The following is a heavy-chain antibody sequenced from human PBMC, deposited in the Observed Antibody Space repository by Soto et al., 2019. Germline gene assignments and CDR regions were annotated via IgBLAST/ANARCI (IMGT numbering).Heavy chain of an antibody. Sequence: EVQLVESGGGLVQPGGSPRLSCAASGITFWNYWMSWVRQAPGKGLEWVANIRPDGSEEHYVDSVKGRFTITRDIAENSVYLQMNSLRAEDTAVYHCVRDWDVWGKGSTFTVSS. J-gene: IGHJ6*04. CDR2: IRPDGSEE. CDR1: GITFWNYW. V-gene: IGHV3-7*01. CDR3: VRDWDV.